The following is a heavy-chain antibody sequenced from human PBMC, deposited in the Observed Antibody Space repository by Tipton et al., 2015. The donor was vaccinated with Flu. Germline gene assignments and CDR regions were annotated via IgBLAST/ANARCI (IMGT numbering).Heavy chain of an antibody. D-gene: IGHD3-10*01. J-gene: IGHJ4*02. V-gene: IGHV4-38-2*01. CDR1: GDSVGSVYF. CDR3: SRSTYYYGSGSSDY. CDR2: IHRSGNG. Sequence: TLSLTCSVSGDSVGSVYFWGWIRQAPGQGLEWIGNIHRSGNGYYNPSFQSRVTMSVDLSKNQFSLKLRSVTATDTAVYYCSRSTYYYGSGSSDYWGQGTLVTVSS.